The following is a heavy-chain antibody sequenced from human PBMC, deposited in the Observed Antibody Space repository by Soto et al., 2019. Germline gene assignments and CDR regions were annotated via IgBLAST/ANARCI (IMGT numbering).Heavy chain of an antibody. CDR2: INPSGGTT. CDR3: VRDLSNNWFDP. CDR1: GYTFTSYY. Sequence: GASVKVSCKASGYTFTSYYMHWVRQAPGQRLEWMGIINPSGGTTSYAQKFQGRVTMTRDTSTSTVYMELSSLRSEDTAVYYCVRDLSNNWFDPWGQGTLVTVSS. V-gene: IGHV1-46*03. J-gene: IGHJ5*02.